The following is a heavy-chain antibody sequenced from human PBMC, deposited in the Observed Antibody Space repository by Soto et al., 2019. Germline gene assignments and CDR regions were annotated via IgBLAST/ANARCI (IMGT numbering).Heavy chain of an antibody. CDR3: AREDGDYVLSPLFDP. Sequence: QVQLVESGGGVVQPGRSLRLSCAASGFTFSSYAMHWVRQALGKGLEWVAVISYDGSNKYYADSVKGRFTISRDNSKNTLYLQMNSLRAEDTAVYYCAREDGDYVLSPLFDPWGQGTLVTVSS. D-gene: IGHD4-17*01. V-gene: IGHV3-30-3*01. CDR2: ISYDGSNK. CDR1: GFTFSSYA. J-gene: IGHJ5*02.